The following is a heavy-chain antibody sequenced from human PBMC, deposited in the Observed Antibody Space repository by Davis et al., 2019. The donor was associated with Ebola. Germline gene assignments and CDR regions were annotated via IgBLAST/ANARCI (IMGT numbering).Heavy chain of an antibody. Sequence: MPSETLSLTCTVSGGSISGYYWSWIRQPPGKGLEWIGEINHSGSTNYNPSLKSRVTISVDTSKNQFSLKLSSVTAADTAVYYCARGRTTVTTFKNYYYGMDVWGQGTTVTVSS. V-gene: IGHV4-34*01. CDR2: INHSGST. CDR3: ARGRTTVTTFKNYYYGMDV. CDR1: GGSISGYY. J-gene: IGHJ6*02. D-gene: IGHD4-17*01.